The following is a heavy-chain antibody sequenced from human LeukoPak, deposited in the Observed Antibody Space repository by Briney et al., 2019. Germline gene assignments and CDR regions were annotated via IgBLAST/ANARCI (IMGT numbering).Heavy chain of an antibody. V-gene: IGHV4-59*11. CDR2: VFNGGST. J-gene: IGHJ4*02. Sequence: SETLSLACSVSGSSINSHYWSWIRQSPGKGLEWIGYVFNGGSTNYNPSLKSRVTMSLDTSRDQFSLRLSSVTAADTAIYYCASRPADSTWYGVFDYWSQGTLVTVSS. D-gene: IGHD6-13*01. CDR1: GSSINSHY. CDR3: ASRPADSTWYGVFDY.